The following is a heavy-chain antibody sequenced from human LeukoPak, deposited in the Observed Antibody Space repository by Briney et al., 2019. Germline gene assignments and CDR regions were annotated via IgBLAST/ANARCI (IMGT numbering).Heavy chain of an antibody. J-gene: IGHJ3*02. D-gene: IGHD3-10*01. CDR1: GFTFSSYR. CDR2: ISSSSSYI. V-gene: IGHV3-21*01. Sequence: TTGGSLRLSCAASGFTFSSYRMNWVRQAPGKGLEWVSSISSSSSYIYYADSVKGRFTISRDNAKNSLYLQMNSLRAEDTAVYYCARYMVRGVIRDPFDIWGQGTMVTVSS. CDR3: ARYMVRGVIRDPFDI.